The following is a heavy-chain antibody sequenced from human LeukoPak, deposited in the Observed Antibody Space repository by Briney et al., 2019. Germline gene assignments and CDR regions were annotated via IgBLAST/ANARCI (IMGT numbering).Heavy chain of an antibody. CDR3: AKDQQWLVHKWFDP. Sequence: PGGSLRLSCAASGFTFSSYAMSWVRQAPGKGLEWVSAISGSGGSTYYADSVKGRFTIPRDNSKNTLYLQMNSLRAEDTAVYYCAKDQQWLVHKWFDPWGQGTLVTVSS. CDR2: ISGSGGST. D-gene: IGHD6-19*01. CDR1: GFTFSSYA. V-gene: IGHV3-23*01. J-gene: IGHJ5*02.